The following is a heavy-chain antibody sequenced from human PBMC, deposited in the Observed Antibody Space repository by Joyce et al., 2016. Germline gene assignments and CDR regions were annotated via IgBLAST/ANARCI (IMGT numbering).Heavy chain of an antibody. V-gene: IGHV3-21*01. J-gene: IGHJ4*02. CDR2: RSSSSSYI. Sequence: EVQLVESGGGLVKPGGSLRLSCAACGFTFSSYSMSWVRQAAGEGREWVSSRSSSSSYIKYTDSVKGRFTISRDSAKNSLYLQINSLRVEDTAVYYCARSSYTNGIFDYWGQGTLVTVSS. CDR3: ARSSYTNGIFDY. CDR1: GFTFSSYS. D-gene: IGHD2-8*01.